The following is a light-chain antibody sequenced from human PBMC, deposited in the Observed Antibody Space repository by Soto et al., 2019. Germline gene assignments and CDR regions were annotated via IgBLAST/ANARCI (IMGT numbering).Light chain of an antibody. Sequence: DIQMTQSPSTLSASVAARVTITCRASQSISSWLAWYQQKPGKAPKLLIYKASSLESGVPSRFSGSGSGTEFALTISSLQPDDFATYYCQQYNTFPWTFGRGTKVEIK. CDR2: KAS. CDR1: QSISSW. V-gene: IGKV1-5*03. J-gene: IGKJ1*01. CDR3: QQYNTFPWT.